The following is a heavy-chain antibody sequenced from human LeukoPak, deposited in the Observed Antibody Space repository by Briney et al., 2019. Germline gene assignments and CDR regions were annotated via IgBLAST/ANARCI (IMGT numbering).Heavy chain of an antibody. CDR3: ARTAWGDDYFDY. CDR2: IYYSGST. D-gene: IGHD2-21*02. Sequence: SETLSLTCTVSGGSISSSSYYWGWIRQPPGKGLEWIGSIYYSGSTYYNPSLKSRVTISVDTSKSQFSLKLSSVTAADTAVYYCARTAWGDDYFDYWGQGTLVTVSS. CDR1: GGSISSSSYY. J-gene: IGHJ4*02. V-gene: IGHV4-39*01.